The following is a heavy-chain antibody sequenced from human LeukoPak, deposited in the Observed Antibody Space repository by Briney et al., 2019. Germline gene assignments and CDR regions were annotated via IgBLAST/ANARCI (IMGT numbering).Heavy chain of an antibody. CDR3: ARGRYSGSYRPYYFDY. J-gene: IGHJ4*02. D-gene: IGHD1-26*01. Sequence: SETLSLTCAVYGGSVSGYYWSWIRQPPGKGLEWIGEINHSGSTNYNPSLKSRVTISVDTSKNQFSLKLSSVTAADTAVYYCARGRYSGSYRPYYFDYWGQGTLVTVSS. CDR1: GGSVSGYY. V-gene: IGHV4-34*01. CDR2: INHSGST.